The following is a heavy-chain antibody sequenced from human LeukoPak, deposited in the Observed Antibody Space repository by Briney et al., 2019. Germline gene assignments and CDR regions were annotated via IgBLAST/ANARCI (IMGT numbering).Heavy chain of an antibody. J-gene: IGHJ1*01. CDR1: GFTFSSYG. Sequence: GGSLRLSCAASGFTFSSYGMHWVRQAPGKGLEWVAAIWYGGSNIYYADSVKGRFTISRDNAKNTLYLQMNSLRAEDTAVYYCAKEAHFSGYCYSEHGGRGPLVIVSA. D-gene: IGHD2-21*02. CDR3: AKEAHFSGYCYSEH. CDR2: IWYGGSNI. V-gene: IGHV3-33*06.